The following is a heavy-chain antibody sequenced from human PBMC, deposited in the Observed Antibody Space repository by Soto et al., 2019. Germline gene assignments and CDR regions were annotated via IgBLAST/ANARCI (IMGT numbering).Heavy chain of an antibody. Sequence: RRLSCAASGFTFSSYWMHWVRQAPGKGLVWVSRINSDGSSTSYADSVKGRFTISRDNAKNTLYLQMNSLRAEDTAVYYCARGSSSWSLNNCGQRTLVTVSS. V-gene: IGHV3-74*01. J-gene: IGHJ4*02. CDR3: ARGSSSWSLNN. D-gene: IGHD6-13*01. CDR1: GFTFSSYW. CDR2: INSDGSST.